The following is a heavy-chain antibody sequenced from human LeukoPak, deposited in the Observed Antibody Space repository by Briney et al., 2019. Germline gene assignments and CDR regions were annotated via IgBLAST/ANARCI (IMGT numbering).Heavy chain of an antibody. CDR3: ARDLWGYSSPEDAFDI. CDR2: IYYSGST. V-gene: IGHV4-59*01. J-gene: IGHJ3*02. Sequence: SETLSLTCTVSGGSISSYYWSWIRQPPGKGLEWIGYIYYSGSTNYNPSLKSRVTISVDTSKNQFSLKLSSVTAADTAVYYCARDLWGYSSPEDAFDIWGQGTMVTVSS. D-gene: IGHD6-13*01. CDR1: GGSISSYY.